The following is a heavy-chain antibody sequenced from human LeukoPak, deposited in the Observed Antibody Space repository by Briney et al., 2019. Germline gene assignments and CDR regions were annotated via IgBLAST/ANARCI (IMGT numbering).Heavy chain of an antibody. D-gene: IGHD6-13*01. CDR1: GFTFSTYA. Sequence: PGGSLRLSCAASGFTFSTYAMTWVRQAPGKGLEWVSAISGSANNTYYADSVKGRFTVSRDNSKNTFYLQMNRLRAEDTAVYYCARGISKWNWFDPWGQGTLVTVSS. CDR2: ISGSANNT. V-gene: IGHV3-23*01. CDR3: ARGISKWNWFDP. J-gene: IGHJ5*02.